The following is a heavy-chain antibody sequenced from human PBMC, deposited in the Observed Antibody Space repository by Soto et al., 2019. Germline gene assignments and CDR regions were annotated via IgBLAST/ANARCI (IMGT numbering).Heavy chain of an antibody. D-gene: IGHD6-6*01. Sequence: QVRLVQSGAEVKKPGASVKVSCKASGYTFTSYGISWVRQAPGQGLEWMGWISAYNGNTNYAQKLQGRVTMTTDTSTSTAYMELRSLRSDDTAVYYCARDLEYSSSLSYYYYGMDVWGQGTTVTVSS. CDR3: ARDLEYSSSLSYYYYGMDV. CDR2: ISAYNGNT. J-gene: IGHJ6*02. V-gene: IGHV1-18*01. CDR1: GYTFTSYG.